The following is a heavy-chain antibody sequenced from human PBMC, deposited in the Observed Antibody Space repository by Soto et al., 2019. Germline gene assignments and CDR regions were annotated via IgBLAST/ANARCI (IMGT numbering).Heavy chain of an antibody. D-gene: IGHD1-26*01. CDR2: IIPIFGTA. V-gene: IGHV1-69*01. J-gene: IGHJ5*02. Sequence: QVQLVQSGAEVKKPGSSVKGSCKASGGTFSSYAISWVRQAPGQGLEWMGGIIPIFGTANYAQKFQGRVTHAADEHTSQGHMQRRGVRSEDTAVCYCAGGLWEEEWGGNWCDPWGQGTLVTVSS. CDR3: AGGLWEEEWGGNWCDP. CDR1: GGTFSSYA.